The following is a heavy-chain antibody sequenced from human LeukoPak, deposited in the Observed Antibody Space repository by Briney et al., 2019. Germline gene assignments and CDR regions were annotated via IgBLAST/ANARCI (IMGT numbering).Heavy chain of an antibody. Sequence: GGSLRLSCATSGFSFDDYGMSWVRQAPGKGLEWVSGINWNGGSTGYADSVKGRFTISRDNAKNSLYLQMNSLRAEDTAIYYCAKDDDWLRFEHWGRGTPVSVSS. V-gene: IGHV3-20*04. J-gene: IGHJ4*02. CDR3: AKDDDWLRFEH. CDR2: INWNGGST. CDR1: GFSFDDYG. D-gene: IGHD5-12*01.